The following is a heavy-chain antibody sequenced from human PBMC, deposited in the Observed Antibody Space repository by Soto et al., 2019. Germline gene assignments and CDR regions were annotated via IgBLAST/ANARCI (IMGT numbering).Heavy chain of an antibody. V-gene: IGHV4-59*08. CDR3: ARRYSDGHFDY. CDR2: IYNSGST. J-gene: IGHJ4*02. Sequence: QVQLQESGPGLVKPSETLSLTCTVSGASISSSYWSWIRQPPGKGLEWIGYIYNSGSTNYNPSLKSRVTISVDTSKNQFSLKLSSVTAADTAVYYCARRYSDGHFDYWGQGTLVTVSS. D-gene: IGHD1-1*01. CDR1: GASISSSY.